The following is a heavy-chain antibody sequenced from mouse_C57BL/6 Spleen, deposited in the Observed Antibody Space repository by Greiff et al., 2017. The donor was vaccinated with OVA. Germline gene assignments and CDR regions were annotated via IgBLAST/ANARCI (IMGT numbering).Heavy chain of an antibody. CDR1: GYTFTSYW. D-gene: IGHD2-3*01. V-gene: IGHV1-64*01. CDR2: IHPNSGST. Sequence: LQPGAELVKPGASVKLSCKASGYTFTSYWMHWVKQRPGQGLEWIGMIHPNSGSTNYNEKFKSKATLTVDKSSSTAYMQLSSLTSEDSAVYYCAIAMGAYDGYYLHAMDYWGQGTSVTVSS. J-gene: IGHJ4*01. CDR3: AIAMGAYDGYYLHAMDY.